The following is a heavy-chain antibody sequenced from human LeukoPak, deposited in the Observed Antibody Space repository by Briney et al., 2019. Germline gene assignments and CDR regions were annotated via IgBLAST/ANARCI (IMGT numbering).Heavy chain of an antibody. J-gene: IGHJ4*02. D-gene: IGHD2-21*01. CDR2: SSHDGRKK. V-gene: IGHV3-30*03. Sequence: PGGSLRLSCAASGFSFRNAGLHWVRQTPGKGLEWVAFSSHDGRKKDYADAVRGRFTISRDTSRNIFLLPMNSLRPDDTAVYFCASEDVDGDGFDCWGQGALVTVSS. CDR3: ASEDVDGDGFDC. CDR1: GFSFRNAG.